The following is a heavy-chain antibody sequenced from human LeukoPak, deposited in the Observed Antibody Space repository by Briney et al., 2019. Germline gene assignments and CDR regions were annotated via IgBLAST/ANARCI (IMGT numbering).Heavy chain of an antibody. V-gene: IGHV3-7*01. D-gene: IGHD3-22*01. CDR1: GFTFSSNW. Sequence: GGSLRLSCAASGFTFSSNWMSWVRQAPGKGLEWVANIKQDGSEKYYVDSVKGRFTISRDNAKNSLYLQMNSLRAEDTAVYYCARVYYYDYYFDYWGQGTLVTVSS. CDR3: ARVYYYDYYFDY. J-gene: IGHJ4*02. CDR2: IKQDGSEK.